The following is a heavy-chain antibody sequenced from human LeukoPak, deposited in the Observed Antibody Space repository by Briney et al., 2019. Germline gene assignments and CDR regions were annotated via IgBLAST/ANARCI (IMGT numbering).Heavy chain of an antibody. D-gene: IGHD6-13*01. J-gene: IGHJ4*02. V-gene: IGHV4-59*01. CDR2: IYYSGST. Sequence: SETLSLTCTVSGGSISSYYWSWIRQPPGKGLEWIGYIYYSGSTNYNPSLKSRVTISVDTSKNQFSLKLSSVTAADTAVYYCAREHSSSWYYGYFDYWGQGTLVTVSS. CDR1: GGSISSYY. CDR3: AREHSSSWYYGYFDY.